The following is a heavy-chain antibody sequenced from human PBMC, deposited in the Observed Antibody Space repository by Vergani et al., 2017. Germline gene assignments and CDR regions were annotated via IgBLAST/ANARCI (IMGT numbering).Heavy chain of an antibody. CDR1: GGSISSGSYY. CDR2: IYTSGST. Sequence: QVQLQESGPGLVKPSQTLSLTCTVSGGSISSGSYYWSWIRQPAGKGLEWIGRIYTSGSTNYNPSLKSRVTISVDTSKNQFSLKLSSVTAADTAVYYCAILAPQFFYESSVYYLGQGSLVSVSS. V-gene: IGHV4-61*02. J-gene: IGHJ4*02. D-gene: IGHD3-22*01. CDR3: AILAPQFFYESSVYY.